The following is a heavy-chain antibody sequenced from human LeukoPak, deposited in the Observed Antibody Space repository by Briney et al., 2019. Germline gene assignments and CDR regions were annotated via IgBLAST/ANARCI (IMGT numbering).Heavy chain of an antibody. V-gene: IGHV4-59*01. CDR2: IYYSGST. Sequence: SETLSLTCTVSGGSISSYYWSWIRQPPGKGLEWIGYIYYSGSTNYNPSLKSRVTISVDTSKDQFSLKLSSVIAADTAVYYCARAVRGYSYGVTFDYWGQGTLVTVSS. J-gene: IGHJ4*02. CDR3: ARAVRGYSYGVTFDY. D-gene: IGHD5-18*01. CDR1: GGSISSYY.